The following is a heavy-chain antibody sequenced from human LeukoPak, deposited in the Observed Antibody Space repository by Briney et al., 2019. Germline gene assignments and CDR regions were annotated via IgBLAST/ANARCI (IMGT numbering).Heavy chain of an antibody. J-gene: IGHJ6*03. Sequence: NPSETLSLTCAVYGGSFSGYYWCWFGRPPGKGLEWIGDMSTSGKSNYNPSLKSRVTMSVDTPKKEISLRVSSVTAADTAVYYCARVREYSSSSWDAYYYYMDVWGNGTTVTVSS. CDR1: GGSFSGYY. CDR3: ARVREYSSSSWDAYYYYMDV. D-gene: IGHD6-6*01. CDR2: MSTSGKS. V-gene: IGHV4-34*01.